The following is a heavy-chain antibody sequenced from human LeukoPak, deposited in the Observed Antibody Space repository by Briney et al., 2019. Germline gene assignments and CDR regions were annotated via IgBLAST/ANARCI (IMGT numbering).Heavy chain of an antibody. V-gene: IGHV3-30-3*01. CDR3: ARAIFGGNSEDAFDI. Sequence: PGGSLRLSCAASGFTFSSYAMHWVRQAPGKGLEWVAVISYDGSNKYYADSVKGRFTISRDNSKNTLYLQMNSLRAEDTAVYYCARAIFGGNSEDAFDIWGQGTMVTVSS. CDR2: ISYDGSNK. D-gene: IGHD4-23*01. CDR1: GFTFSSYA. J-gene: IGHJ3*02.